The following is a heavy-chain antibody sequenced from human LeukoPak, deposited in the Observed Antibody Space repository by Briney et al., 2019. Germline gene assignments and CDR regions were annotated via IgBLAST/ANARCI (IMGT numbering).Heavy chain of an antibody. V-gene: IGHV3-23*01. D-gene: IGHD2-8*01. CDR3: ARDNSLMTKGAFDI. J-gene: IGHJ3*02. Sequence: GGSLRLSCAASGFTFSNYAMSWVRQAPGKGLEWVSAISGSGDSTYYADSVKGRFTISRDNSKNTLYLQVNSLRAEDTAVYYCARDNSLMTKGAFDIWGQGTMVTVSS. CDR1: GFTFSNYA. CDR2: ISGSGDST.